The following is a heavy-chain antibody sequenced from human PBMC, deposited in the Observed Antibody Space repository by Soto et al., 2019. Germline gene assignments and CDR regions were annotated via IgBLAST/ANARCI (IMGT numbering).Heavy chain of an antibody. CDR3: ARARLTTATGPDY. D-gene: IGHD3-16*01. CDR2: ISTDGGST. CDR1: GFTFSGNS. V-gene: IGHV3-64*01. Sequence: GGSLRLSCAASGFTFSGNSMHWVRQAPGKGLEYISGISTDGGSTYYANSVKGRFSISRDNSRNTLYLQMGSLRADDMAVYYCARARLTTATGPDYWGQGTLVTVSS. J-gene: IGHJ4*02.